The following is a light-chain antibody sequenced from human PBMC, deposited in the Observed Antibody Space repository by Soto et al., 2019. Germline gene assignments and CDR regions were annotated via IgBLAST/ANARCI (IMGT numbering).Light chain of an antibody. Sequence: EIVVTQSPATLSLSPGERATLSCRASQSVSSHLAWYQQKPGQAPRLLIDDASNRATGIPARFSGSGSGTDFTLTISSLELEDSAVYYCQQRADWWTFGQGTKVEVK. CDR2: DAS. J-gene: IGKJ1*01. CDR3: QQRADWWT. V-gene: IGKV3-11*01. CDR1: QSVSSH.